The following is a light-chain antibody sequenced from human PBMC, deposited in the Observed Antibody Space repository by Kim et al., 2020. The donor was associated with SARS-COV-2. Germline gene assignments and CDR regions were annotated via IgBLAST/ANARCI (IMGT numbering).Light chain of an antibody. V-gene: IGKV1-27*01. Sequence: PVGDRVTITCRASQGISNYLAWYQQKPGEVPKLLIYAAATLQSGVPSRFSGSGSGTDFILTISSLQPEDVATYYCQKYNSALWTFGQGTKVDIK. CDR2: AAA. CDR3: QKYNSALWT. CDR1: QGISNY. J-gene: IGKJ1*01.